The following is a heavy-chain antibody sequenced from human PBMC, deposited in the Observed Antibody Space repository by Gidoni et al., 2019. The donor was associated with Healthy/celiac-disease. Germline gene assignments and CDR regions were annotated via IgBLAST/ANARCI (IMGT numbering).Heavy chain of an antibody. J-gene: IGHJ4*02. V-gene: IGHV4-59*01. D-gene: IGHD6-13*01. CDR3: ARCIAGGFDY. Sequence: QVQLQESGPGLGKPSETLSLTCTVSGGSISSYYWSWIRQPPGKGLEWIGYIYYSGSTNYNPSLKSRVTISVDTSKNQFSLKLSSVTAADTAVYYCARCIAGGFDYWGQGTLVTVSS. CDR1: GGSISSYY. CDR2: IYYSGST.